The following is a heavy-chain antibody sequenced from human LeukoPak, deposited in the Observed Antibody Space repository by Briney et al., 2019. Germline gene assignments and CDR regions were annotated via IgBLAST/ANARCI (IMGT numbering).Heavy chain of an antibody. Sequence: SSVKVSCKPSGYTFSRYYMHWVGLAPAHAPEWMGIINPSGGSTSYAQKFQGRLTMTRDMSTSTVYMEVSSLRSEDTAVYYCARSVSLERITISLDYWGQGTLVTVSS. D-gene: IGHD3-9*01. CDR3: ARSVSLERITISLDY. CDR2: INPSGGST. CDR1: GYTFSRYY. J-gene: IGHJ4*02. V-gene: IGHV1-46*01.